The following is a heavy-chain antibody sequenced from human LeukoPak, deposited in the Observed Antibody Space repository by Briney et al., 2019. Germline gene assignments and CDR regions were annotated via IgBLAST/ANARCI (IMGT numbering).Heavy chain of an antibody. CDR1: GGSISGHY. D-gene: IGHD6-19*01. V-gene: IGHV4-59*11. CDR3: SRGSGWLSVY. CDR2: IYNSDSGST. Sequence: SETLSLTCIVSGGSISGHYWSWIRQHPGMGLEWIGYIYNSDSGSTNYNPSLKSRVTISVDTSKNQFSLKLSSVTAADTAVYYCSRGSGWLSVYWGQGTLVTVSS. J-gene: IGHJ4*02.